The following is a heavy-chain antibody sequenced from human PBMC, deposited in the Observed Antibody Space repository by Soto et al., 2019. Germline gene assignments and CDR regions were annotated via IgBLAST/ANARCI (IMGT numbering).Heavy chain of an antibody. J-gene: IGHJ5*02. CDR1: GGPITSSTYY. D-gene: IGHD3-3*01. Sequence: SETLSLTCTVSGGPITSSTYYWGWIRQPPGKGLEWIGEIYYTGSTYYNPSLKSRVTMSVDTSKDQFSLKLSSVTAADTAVYYCARLRRFLEWFGPFDPWGQGTLVTVSS. V-gene: IGHV4-39*01. CDR3: ARLRRFLEWFGPFDP. CDR2: IYYTGST.